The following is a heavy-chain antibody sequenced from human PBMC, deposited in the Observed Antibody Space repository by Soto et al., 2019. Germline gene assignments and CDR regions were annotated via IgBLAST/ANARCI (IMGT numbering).Heavy chain of an antibody. J-gene: IGHJ4*02. Sequence: SETLSLTCTVSGGSISSGDYYWSWIRQPPGKGLEWIGYIYYSGSTYYNPSLKSRVTISVDTSKNQFSLKLSSVTAADTAVYYCARVDTAMVSGPDYWGQGTLVTVSS. CDR3: ARVDTAMVSGPDY. CDR2: IYYSGST. V-gene: IGHV4-30-4*01. CDR1: GGSISSGDYY. D-gene: IGHD5-18*01.